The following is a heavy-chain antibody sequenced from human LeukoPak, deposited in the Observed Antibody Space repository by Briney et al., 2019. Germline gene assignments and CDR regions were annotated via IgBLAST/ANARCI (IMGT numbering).Heavy chain of an antibody. D-gene: IGHD5-24*01. CDR1: GGTFSSYA. V-gene: IGHV1-69*04. CDR3: ARDRRWLQFSDNAFDI. J-gene: IGHJ3*02. Sequence: GSSVKVSCKASGGTFSSYAISWVRQAPGQGLERMGRIIPILGIANYAQKFQGRVTITADKSTSTAYMELSSLRSEDTAVYYCARDRRWLQFSDNAFDIWGQGTMVTVSS. CDR2: IIPILGIA.